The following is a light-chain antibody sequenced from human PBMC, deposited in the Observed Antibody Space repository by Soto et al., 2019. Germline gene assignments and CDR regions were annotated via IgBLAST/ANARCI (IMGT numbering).Light chain of an antibody. CDR3: QQYGSSPPS. V-gene: IGKV3-20*01. J-gene: IGKJ1*01. CDR1: QTVGSSY. CDR2: GAS. Sequence: EIVLTQSPGTLSLSPGERATLSCRASQTVGSSYLAWYQQKPGQAPRLLISGASSRAAGIPDRFSGSASGTDFTLTISRLEPEDFVVYYCQQYGSSPPSFGQGTKVEIK.